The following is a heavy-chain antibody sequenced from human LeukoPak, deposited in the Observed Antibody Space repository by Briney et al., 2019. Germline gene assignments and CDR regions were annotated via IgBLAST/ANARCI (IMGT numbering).Heavy chain of an antibody. CDR3: ARGIGVRGGGVWFDP. Sequence: SETLSLTCTVSGGSISTYYWTWVRQPPGKALEWVGYIYYSGSTNYNPSLKRRVTISVATSKNQFSLKLSSVTAADTAVYYCARGIGVRGGGVWFDPWGQGTLVTVSS. D-gene: IGHD3-3*01. V-gene: IGHV4-59*08. J-gene: IGHJ5*02. CDR2: IYYSGST. CDR1: GGSISTYY.